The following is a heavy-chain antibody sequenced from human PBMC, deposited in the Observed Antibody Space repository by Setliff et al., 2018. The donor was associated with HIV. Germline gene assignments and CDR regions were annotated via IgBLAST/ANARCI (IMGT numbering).Heavy chain of an antibody. D-gene: IGHD5-12*01. CDR3: ARGKTWLRFLDY. V-gene: IGHV1-18*01. CDR2: INTHSGYT. J-gene: IGHJ4*02. Sequence: ASVKVSCKASGYTFNNYGISWVRQTPGQGLEWMGWINTHSGYTNYAQNVQGRVTVTMDTSTSTAYMELRSLKSDDTAVYYCARGKTWLRFLDYWGQGTLVTVSS. CDR1: GYTFNNYG.